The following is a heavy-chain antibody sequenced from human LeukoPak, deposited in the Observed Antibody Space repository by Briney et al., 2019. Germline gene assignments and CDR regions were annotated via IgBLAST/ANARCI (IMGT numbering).Heavy chain of an antibody. CDR2: IHPRSGYS. D-gene: IGHD2-2*01. J-gene: IGHJ5*02. V-gene: IGHV1-8*01. CDR1: GYTFTDYD. Sequence: ASVKVSCKTSGYTFTDYDVNWVRRAPGQGLEWMGYIHPRSGYSESAQRFQGRLSMTRDVSTDTAYMELSTLTSDDTAGYYCARVTSGMRYNWFDPWGQGTLIIVSS. CDR3: ARVTSGMRYNWFDP.